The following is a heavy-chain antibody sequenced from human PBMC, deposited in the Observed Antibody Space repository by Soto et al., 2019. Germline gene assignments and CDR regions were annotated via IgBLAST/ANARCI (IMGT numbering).Heavy chain of an antibody. CDR3: ARDSGTTFDY. V-gene: IGHV4-59*11. D-gene: IGHD1-1*01. J-gene: IGHJ4*02. CDR2: IYYSGTT. CDR1: GGSLSSHY. Sequence: SETLSLTCTVSGGSLSSHYWSWIRQPPGKGLEWIGYIYYSGTTNYNPSLKSRVTISLDTSKSQFSLKLSSVTAADTALYYCARDSGTTFDYWGQGTLVTVSS.